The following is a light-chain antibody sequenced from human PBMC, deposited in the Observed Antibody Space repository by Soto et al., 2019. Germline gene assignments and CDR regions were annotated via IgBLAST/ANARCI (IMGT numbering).Light chain of an antibody. J-gene: IGKJ2*01. CDR2: DSS. V-gene: IGKV3-11*01. CDR3: QQRSSGTPFT. CDR1: QSVKRY. Sequence: EIVLTQSPATLSLSPGERATLSCRASQSVKRYLAWYQQKPGQAPRLLIYDSSNSATGIPARFIGSGSETNFILTIRSREPDDCAINYFQQRSSGTPFTFGQGTKMEI.